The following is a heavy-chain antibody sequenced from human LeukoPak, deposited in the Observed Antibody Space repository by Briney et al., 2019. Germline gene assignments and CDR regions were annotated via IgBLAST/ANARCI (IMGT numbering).Heavy chain of an antibody. Sequence: PSETLSLTCTVSGGSINSDTYYWSWIRQPAEKGLEWIGRIYTSGSTSYNPSLKSRVTMSVDTSKNQISLKMSSVTAADTAVYYCARSGSGRYYYMDVWGKGTTVTVSS. V-gene: IGHV4-61*02. CDR3: ARSGSGRYYYMDV. CDR1: GGSINSDTYY. CDR2: IYTSGST. D-gene: IGHD3-10*01. J-gene: IGHJ6*03.